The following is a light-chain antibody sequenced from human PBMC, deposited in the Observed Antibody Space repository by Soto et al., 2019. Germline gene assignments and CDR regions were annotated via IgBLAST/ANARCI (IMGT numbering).Light chain of an antibody. CDR3: GTWDSSRSAAV. Sequence: QSALTQPPSVSAAPGQRVTISCSGSSSNIGSNSVSWYQQFPGTAPKLLIHDNRNRPAGVPDRFSGSKTGTSATLGITGLGTGDEADYYCGTWDSSRSAAVFGGGTKLTVL. CDR1: SSNIGSNS. V-gene: IGLV1-51*01. J-gene: IGLJ2*01. CDR2: DNR.